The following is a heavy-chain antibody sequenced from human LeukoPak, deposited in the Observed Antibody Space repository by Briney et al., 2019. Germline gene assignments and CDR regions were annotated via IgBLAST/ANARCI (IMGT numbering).Heavy chain of an antibody. CDR3: AKGARSSSGYTTD. Sequence: GGSLRLSCVAYGFTFDDYAMHWVRQAPGKGPEWVAGINWNSVSAVYADSLKGRLTISRDNAKNSLFLQMNSLKTEDTAFYYCAKGARSSSGYTTDWGQGILVTVSS. J-gene: IGHJ4*02. V-gene: IGHV3-9*01. CDR2: INWNSVSA. CDR1: GFTFDDYA. D-gene: IGHD3-22*01.